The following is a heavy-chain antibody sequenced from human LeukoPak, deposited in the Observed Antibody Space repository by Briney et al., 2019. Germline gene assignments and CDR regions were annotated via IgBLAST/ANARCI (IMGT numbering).Heavy chain of an antibody. J-gene: IGHJ4*02. CDR2: IYYSGST. V-gene: IGHV4-59*08. CDR3: ARHWSGSGDYYPFDY. D-gene: IGHD3-10*01. CDR1: GGSISNYY. Sequence: TSETLSLTCTVSGGSISNYYWSWTRQPPGKGLEWIGYIYYSGSTNYNPSLGSRVTISVDTSKNQVSLKLSSVTDADTAVYYCARHWSGSGDYYPFDYWGQGTLVTVSS.